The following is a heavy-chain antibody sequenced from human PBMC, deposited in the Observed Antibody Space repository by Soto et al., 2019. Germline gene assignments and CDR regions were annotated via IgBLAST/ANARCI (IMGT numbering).Heavy chain of an antibody. D-gene: IGHD2-8*01. J-gene: IGHJ3*02. CDR2: IDPSDSYT. V-gene: IGHV5-10-1*01. CDR3: ARHIGTYCTNGVCRSHDAFDI. CDR1: GYSFTSHW. Sequence: GESLKISCKGSGYSFTSHWISWVRQMPGKGLEWMGRIDPSDSYTNYSPSFQGHVTISADKSISTAYLQWSSLKASDTAMYYCARHIGTYCTNGVCRSHDAFDIWGQGTMVTVSS.